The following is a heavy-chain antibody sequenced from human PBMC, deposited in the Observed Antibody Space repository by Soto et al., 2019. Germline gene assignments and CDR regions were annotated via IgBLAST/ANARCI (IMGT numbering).Heavy chain of an antibody. J-gene: IGHJ6*02. CDR2: MNPNSGNT. CDR1: GYTFTSYD. D-gene: IGHD1-1*01. V-gene: IGHV1-8*01. Sequence: QVQLVQSGAEVKKPGASVKVSCKASGYTFTSYDINWVRQATGQGLEWMGWMNPNSGNTGYAQKFRARVTMTRNTSIRTAYMELSSLRSEDTAVYYSARETTGTTSMDVWGQGTTVTVSS. CDR3: ARETTGTTSMDV.